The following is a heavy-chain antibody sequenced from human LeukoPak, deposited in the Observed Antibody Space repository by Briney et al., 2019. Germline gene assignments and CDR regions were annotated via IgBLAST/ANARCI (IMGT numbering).Heavy chain of an antibody. Sequence: GGSLRLSCAASGFTFSTYAMHWVRQAPGKGLEWVAVISYDGSNKYYADSVKGRFTLSIDNSKNTLYLQMNSLRAEDTAIYYCARDHSIIVVPPPRPRFDPWGQGTLVTVTS. CDR3: ARDHSIIVVPPPRPRFDP. V-gene: IGHV3-30*04. D-gene: IGHD2-21*01. CDR2: ISYDGSNK. J-gene: IGHJ5*02. CDR1: GFTFSTYA.